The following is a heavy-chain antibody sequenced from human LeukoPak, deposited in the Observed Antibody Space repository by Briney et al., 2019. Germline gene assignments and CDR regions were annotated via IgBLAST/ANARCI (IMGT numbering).Heavy chain of an antibody. Sequence: GGSLRLSCAASGFILSSYAMHWVRQAPGKGLEWVAFTQHDGDDKYYADSVKGRFTISRDNSKNTLYLQMNSLRAEDTAVYYCARGFIAVAGGIDYWGQGTLVTVSS. V-gene: IGHV3-30*02. J-gene: IGHJ4*02. CDR2: TQHDGDDK. CDR1: GFILSSYA. D-gene: IGHD6-19*01. CDR3: ARGFIAVAGGIDY.